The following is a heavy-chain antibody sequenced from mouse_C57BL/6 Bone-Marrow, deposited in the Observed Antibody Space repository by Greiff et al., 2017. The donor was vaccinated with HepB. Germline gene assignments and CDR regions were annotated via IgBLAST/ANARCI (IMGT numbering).Heavy chain of an antibody. J-gene: IGHJ2*01. V-gene: IGHV5-4*03. CDR2: ISDGGSYT. CDR3: ARVHYGSLYYFDY. CDR1: GFTFSSYA. Sequence: EVKLVESGGGLVKPGGSLKLSCAASGFTFSSYAMSWVRQTPEKRLEWVATISDGGSYTYYPDNVKGRFTISRDNAKNNLYLQMSHLKSEDTAMYYCARVHYGSLYYFDYWGQGTTLTGSS. D-gene: IGHD1-1*01.